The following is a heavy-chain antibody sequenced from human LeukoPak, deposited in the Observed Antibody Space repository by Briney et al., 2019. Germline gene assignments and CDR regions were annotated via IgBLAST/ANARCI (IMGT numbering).Heavy chain of an antibody. D-gene: IGHD4-23*01. CDR3: TRDPHYYHGNPHDF. V-gene: IGHV3-49*03. J-gene: IGHJ4*02. Sequence: GGSLRLSCAASGFSFSSYWMSWFRQAPGKGLEWLSFIRSKDHGGTTEYAASVKGRFTISRDDSNSIAYLQMNSLIIEDTAVYFCTRDPHYYHGNPHDFWGQGTRVTVSS. CDR1: GFSFSSYW. CDR2: IRSKDHGGTT.